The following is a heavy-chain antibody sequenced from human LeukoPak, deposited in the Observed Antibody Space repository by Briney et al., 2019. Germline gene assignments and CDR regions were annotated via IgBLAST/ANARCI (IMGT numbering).Heavy chain of an antibody. V-gene: IGHV3-23*01. J-gene: IGHJ4*02. D-gene: IGHD3-10*01. CDR3: AKGGAYGPGCYFDY. CDR1: GFTFSSYA. Sequence: GGSLRLSCAASGFTFSSYAMSWVRQAPGKGLEWVSAISGSGGSTYYADSVKGRFTISRDNSKNTLYLQMNGLRAEDTAVYYCAKGGAYGPGCYFDYWGQGTLVTVSS. CDR2: ISGSGGST.